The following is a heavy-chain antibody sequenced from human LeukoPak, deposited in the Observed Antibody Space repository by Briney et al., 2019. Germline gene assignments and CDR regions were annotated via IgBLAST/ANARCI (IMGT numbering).Heavy chain of an antibody. CDR1: GGFITGSSYS. CDR3: ARQYFDNTGYYYFDS. CDR2: HYYSGST. J-gene: IGHJ4*02. Sequence: SETLSLTCTVSGGFITGSSYSWGWIRQSPGKGLKWIGSHYYSGSTYYNPSLKSRVTMSADTSKNQFSLELSSVTATDTAVYYCARQYFDNTGYYYFDSWGQGTLVTVSS. D-gene: IGHD3-22*01. V-gene: IGHV4-39*01.